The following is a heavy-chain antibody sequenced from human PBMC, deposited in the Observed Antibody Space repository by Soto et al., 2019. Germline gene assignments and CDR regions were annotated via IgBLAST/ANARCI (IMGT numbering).Heavy chain of an antibody. CDR1: GGTFSSYA. Sequence: QVQLVQAGAEVKKPGSSVKVSCKASGGTFSSYAISWVRQAPGQGLEWMGGIIPIFGTANYAQKFQGRVTITADESTSTAYMELSSLRSEDTAVYYCARYYGSGRYAYYYGMAVWGQGTTVTVSS. CDR2: IIPIFGTA. CDR3: ARYYGSGRYAYYYGMAV. D-gene: IGHD3-10*01. J-gene: IGHJ6*02. V-gene: IGHV1-69*01.